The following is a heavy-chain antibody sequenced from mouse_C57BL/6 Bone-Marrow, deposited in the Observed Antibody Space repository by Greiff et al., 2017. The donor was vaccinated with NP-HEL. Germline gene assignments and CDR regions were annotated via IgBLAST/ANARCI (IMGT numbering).Heavy chain of an antibody. CDR2: INPYNGGT. V-gene: IGHV1-19*01. Sequence: EVQRVESGPVLVKPGASVKMSCKASGYTFTDYYMNWVKQSHGKSLEWIGVINPYNGGTSYNQKFKGKATLTVDKSSSTAYMELNSLTSEDSAVYYCARWGSSPFAYWGQGTLVTVSA. J-gene: IGHJ3*01. CDR3: ARWGSSPFAY. D-gene: IGHD1-1*01. CDR1: GYTFTDYY.